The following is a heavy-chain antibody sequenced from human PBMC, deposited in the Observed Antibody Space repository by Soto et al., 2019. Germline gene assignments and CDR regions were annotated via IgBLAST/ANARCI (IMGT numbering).Heavy chain of an antibody. D-gene: IGHD3-22*01. CDR2: IIPIFGTA. Sequence: SVKVSCKASGGTFSSYAISWVRQAPGQGLEWMGGIIPIFGTANYAQKFQGRVTITADESTSTAYMELSSLRSEDTAVYYCARSPYYYDSSGYYKEKFDYWGQRTLVTVSS. J-gene: IGHJ4*02. CDR1: GGTFSSYA. CDR3: ARSPYYYDSSGYYKEKFDY. V-gene: IGHV1-69*13.